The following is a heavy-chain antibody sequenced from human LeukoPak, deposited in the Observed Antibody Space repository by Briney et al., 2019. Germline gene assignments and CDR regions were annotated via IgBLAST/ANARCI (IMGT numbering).Heavy chain of an antibody. CDR2: IRSTGGST. J-gene: IGHJ4*02. V-gene: IGHV3-23*01. CDR1: GFTFSSYA. CDR3: AKDTLGYCTGSVCSHFDY. D-gene: IGHD2-8*02. Sequence: GGSLRLSCAASGFTFSSYAMSWVRQAPGKGLEWVSAIRSTGGSTNYADSVKGRFTISRDNSKNTLFLQMNSLRAEDTAVYYCAKDTLGYCTGSVCSHFDYWGQGTLVTVSS.